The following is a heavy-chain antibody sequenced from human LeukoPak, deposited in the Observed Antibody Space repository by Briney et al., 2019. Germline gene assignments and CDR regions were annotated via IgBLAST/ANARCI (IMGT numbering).Heavy chain of an antibody. D-gene: IGHD1-26*01. Sequence: SETLSLTCTVSGASISSYYWGWIRQPPGKGLEWIGSIYYSGSTYYNPSLKSRVTISVDTSKNQFSLKLSSVTAADTAVYYCARFGGSYYGTPGYWGQGTLVTVSS. V-gene: IGHV4-39*01. CDR3: ARFGGSYYGTPGY. J-gene: IGHJ4*02. CDR1: GASISSYY. CDR2: IYYSGST.